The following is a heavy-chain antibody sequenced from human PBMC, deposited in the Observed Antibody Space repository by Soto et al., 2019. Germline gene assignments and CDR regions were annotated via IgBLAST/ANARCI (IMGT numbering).Heavy chain of an antibody. J-gene: IGHJ3*02. Sequence: GGSLRLSCAASGFTFSTYAMTWVRQGPGKGLEYLSAISGSGGTTYYPDSVKGRFTISRDNSKNTLYLQMNSLRAEDTAVYYCAKYRDDSEMVDAFDIWGQGTMVTVSS. CDR2: ISGSGGTT. CDR1: GFTFSTYA. D-gene: IGHD1-26*01. CDR3: AKYRDDSEMVDAFDI. V-gene: IGHV3-23*01.